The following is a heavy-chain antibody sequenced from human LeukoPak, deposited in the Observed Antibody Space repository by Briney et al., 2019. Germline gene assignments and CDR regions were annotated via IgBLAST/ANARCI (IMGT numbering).Heavy chain of an antibody. D-gene: IGHD6-13*01. CDR2: ISWNSGTL. V-gene: IGHV3-9*03. Sequence: GGSLRLSCAASGFIFDDYAMHWVRQAPGKGLEWVSGISWNSGTLGYADSVQGRLTISRDNAKNSLYLQMNSLRTEDMALYYCAKGHSSSWYPARHFDYWGQGTLVTVSS. CDR3: AKGHSSSWYPARHFDY. CDR1: GFIFDDYA. J-gene: IGHJ4*02.